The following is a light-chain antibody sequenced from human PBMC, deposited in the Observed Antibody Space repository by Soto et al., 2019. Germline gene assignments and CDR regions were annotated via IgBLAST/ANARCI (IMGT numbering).Light chain of an antibody. CDR2: GNS. V-gene: IGLV1-40*01. J-gene: IGLJ2*01. CDR1: SSNIGAHYD. CDR3: QSYDSSLSGVV. Sequence: QSVLTQPPSVSGAPGQRVTISCTGSSSNIGAHYDVHWYQQLPGTAPKLLIYGNSNRPSGVPDRFSGSKSGTSASLAITGLQAEDEADYYRQSYDSSLSGVVFGGGTKLTVL.